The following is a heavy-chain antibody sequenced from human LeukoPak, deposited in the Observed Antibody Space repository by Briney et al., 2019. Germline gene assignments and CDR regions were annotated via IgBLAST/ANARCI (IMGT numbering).Heavy chain of an antibody. CDR3: ARHWSWFGGKIDY. V-gene: IGHV4-59*01. D-gene: IGHD3-10*01. Sequence: SETLSLTCTVSGGSISNYYWSWIRQPPGKGLEWIGYMSNSGSTNYNPSLKSRVTISPDTSKNQFSLKLSSLTAADTAVYYCARHWSWFGGKIDYWGQGTLVTVSS. CDR1: GGSISNYY. J-gene: IGHJ4*02. CDR2: MSNSGST.